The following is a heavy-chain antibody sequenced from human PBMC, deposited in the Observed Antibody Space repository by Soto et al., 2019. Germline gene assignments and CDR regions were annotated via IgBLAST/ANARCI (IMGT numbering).Heavy chain of an antibody. CDR1: GFTFSSYW. CDR3: ARDWNSSGWGYFDY. Sequence: PGGSLRLSCAASGFTFSSYWMSWVRQAPGKGLEWVANIKQDGSEKYCVDSVKGRFTISRDNAKNSLYLQMNSLRAEDTAVYYCARDWNSSGWGYFDYWGQGTLVTVSS. D-gene: IGHD6-19*01. CDR2: IKQDGSEK. V-gene: IGHV3-7*05. J-gene: IGHJ4*02.